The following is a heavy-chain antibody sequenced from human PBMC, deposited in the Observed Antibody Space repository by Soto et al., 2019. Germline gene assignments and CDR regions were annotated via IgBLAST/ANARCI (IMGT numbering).Heavy chain of an antibody. Sequence: QVQLVESRGGVVQPGRSLRLSCAASGFTFSSYGMHWVRQAPGKGLEWVAVISYDGSNKYYADSVKGRFTISRDNSKNTLYLQMNSLRAEDTAVYYCAKDTPLPYYDSSGYYSGELDYWGQGTLVTVSS. V-gene: IGHV3-30*18. CDR3: AKDTPLPYYDSSGYYSGELDY. CDR2: ISYDGSNK. D-gene: IGHD3-22*01. CDR1: GFTFSSYG. J-gene: IGHJ4*02.